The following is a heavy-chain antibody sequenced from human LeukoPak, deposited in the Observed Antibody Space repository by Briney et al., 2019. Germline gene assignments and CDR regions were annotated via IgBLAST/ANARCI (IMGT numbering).Heavy chain of an antibody. CDR1: GFTFDDYA. Sequence: GGSLRLSCAASGFTFDDYAMHWVRQAPGKGLEWVSLISWDGGSTHYADSVKGRFTISRDNSKNSLYLQMNSLRAEDTALYYCAKDMTARRGYCSGGSCYRRTPGDYYYGMDVWGKGTTVTVSS. V-gene: IGHV3-43D*04. CDR2: ISWDGGST. J-gene: IGHJ6*04. D-gene: IGHD2-15*01. CDR3: AKDMTARRGYCSGGSCYRRTPGDYYYGMDV.